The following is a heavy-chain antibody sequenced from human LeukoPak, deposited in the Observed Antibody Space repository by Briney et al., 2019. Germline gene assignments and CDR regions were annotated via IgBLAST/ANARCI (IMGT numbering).Heavy chain of an antibody. V-gene: IGHV3-23*01. J-gene: IGHJ4*02. CDR2: ISGSGDST. CDR1: GFTFSSYD. Sequence: GGSLRLSCAASGFTFSSYDMSWVRQTPGKGLEWVSGISGSGDSTYYADSVKGRFTISRDNAKNSLYLQMNSLRAEDTAVYYCARHMVVATVTVDYWGQGTLVTVSS. CDR3: ARHMVVATVTVDY. D-gene: IGHD2-15*01.